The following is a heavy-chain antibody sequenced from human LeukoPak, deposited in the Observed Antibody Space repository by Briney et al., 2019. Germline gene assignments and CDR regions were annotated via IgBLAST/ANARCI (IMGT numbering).Heavy chain of an antibody. CDR3: ARSPGDYYDSSGYPDY. V-gene: IGHV4-61*02. CDR2: IYTSGST. J-gene: IGHJ4*02. D-gene: IGHD3-22*01. CDR1: GGSISSGSYY. Sequence: KPSETLSLTCTVSGGSISSGSYYWSWIRQPAGKRLEWIGRIYTSGSTNYNPSLKSRVTISVDTSKNQFSLKLSSVTAADTAVYYCARSPGDYYDSSGYPDYWGQGTLVTVSS.